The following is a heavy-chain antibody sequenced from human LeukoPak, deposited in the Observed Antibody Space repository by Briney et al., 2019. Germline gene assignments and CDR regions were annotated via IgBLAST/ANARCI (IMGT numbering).Heavy chain of an antibody. CDR3: AKEWGSHRLEWLPYFDY. CDR2: IWYDGSNK. J-gene: IGHJ4*02. V-gene: IGHV3-33*06. D-gene: IGHD3-3*01. Sequence: GGSLRLSCAASGFTFSSYGMHWVRQAPGRGLEWVAVIWYDGSNKYYADSMKGRFTISRDNSKNTLYLQMNSLRAEDTAVYYCAKEWGSHRLEWLPYFDYWGQGTLVTVSS. CDR1: GFTFSSYG.